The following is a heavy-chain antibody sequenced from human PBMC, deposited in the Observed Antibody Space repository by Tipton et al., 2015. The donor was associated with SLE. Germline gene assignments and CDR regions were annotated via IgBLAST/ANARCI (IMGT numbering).Heavy chain of an antibody. D-gene: IGHD3-16*01. V-gene: IGHV1-18*01. CDR2: ISAYNGNT. Sequence: QVQLVQSGAEVKKPGASVNVSCKASGYTFTSYGISWVRQAPGQGLEWMGWISAYNGNTNYAQKLQGRVTMTTDTSISTAYMDLTSLSSDDTAVYYCATESGGGYFDYWGQGTLVTVSS. CDR3: ATESGGGYFDY. J-gene: IGHJ4*02. CDR1: GYTFTSYG.